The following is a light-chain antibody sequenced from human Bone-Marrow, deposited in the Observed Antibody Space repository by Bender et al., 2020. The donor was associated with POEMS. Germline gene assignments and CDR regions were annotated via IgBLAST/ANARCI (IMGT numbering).Light chain of an antibody. CDR1: NSNIGNNY. Sequence: QSVLTQPPSVSAAPGQKVTISCSGSNSNIGNNYVSWYQQLPGTAPKLLIYENDQRLSRIPDRFSGSKSGTSATLAITGLQTGDEADYYCCSYADSNTLVFGGGTKMTVL. V-gene: IGLV1-51*02. J-gene: IGLJ3*02. CDR3: CSYADSNTLV. CDR2: END.